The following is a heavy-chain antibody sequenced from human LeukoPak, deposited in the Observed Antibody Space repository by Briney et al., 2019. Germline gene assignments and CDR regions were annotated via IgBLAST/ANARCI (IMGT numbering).Heavy chain of an antibody. J-gene: IGHJ4*02. CDR3: ASTYYYGSGSYGY. CDR2: IYTSGST. CDR1: GGSISSGSYY. D-gene: IGHD3-10*01. Sequence: SETLSLTCTVSGGSISSGSYYWSWIRQPAGKGLEWIGRIYTSGSTNYNPSLKSRVTISVDTSKNQFSLKLSSVTAADTAVYYCASTYYYGSGSYGYWGQGTLVTVSS. V-gene: IGHV4-61*02.